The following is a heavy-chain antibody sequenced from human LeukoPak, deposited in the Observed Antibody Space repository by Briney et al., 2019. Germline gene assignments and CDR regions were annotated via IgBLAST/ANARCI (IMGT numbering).Heavy chain of an antibody. CDR2: IIPIFGTA. V-gene: IGHV1-69*05. J-gene: IGHJ4*02. CDR3: AREPPRPYSGSYSHPFDY. CDR1: GGTFSSYA. D-gene: IGHD1-26*01. Sequence: ASVKVSCKASGGTFSSYAISWVRQAPGQGLEWMGGIIPIFGTANYAQKFQGRVTITTDESTSTAYMELSSLRAEDTAVYYCAREPPRPYSGSYSHPFDYWGQGTLVTVSS.